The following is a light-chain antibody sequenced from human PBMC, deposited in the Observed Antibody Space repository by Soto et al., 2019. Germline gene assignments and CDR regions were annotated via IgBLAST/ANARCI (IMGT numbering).Light chain of an antibody. J-gene: IGLJ2*01. CDR1: SSNIGTNT. V-gene: IGLV1-44*01. CDR3: EAWDGSLNVVL. CDR2: SND. Sequence: QSALTQPPSASGTPGQRVTISCSGSSSNIGTNTVNWYQHLPGSAPKLLIYSNDQRPSGVPARFSGSKSGTSASLAISGLQPDDEADYYCEAWDGSLNVVLFGGGTQLTVL.